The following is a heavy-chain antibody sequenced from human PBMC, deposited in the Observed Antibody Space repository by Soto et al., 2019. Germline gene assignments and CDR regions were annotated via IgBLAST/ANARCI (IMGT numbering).Heavy chain of an antibody. D-gene: IGHD3-3*01. Sequence: PSETLSLTCTVSGGSISDSYWSWIRQPPGKGLEWIGYIYYSGSTNHNPSLKSRVTISVDTSKNQISLKLRSVTAADTAVYYCARVLFGRGNWFDPWGQGTLVTVSS. J-gene: IGHJ5*02. CDR3: ARVLFGRGNWFDP. CDR1: GGSISDSY. CDR2: IYYSGST. V-gene: IGHV4-59*01.